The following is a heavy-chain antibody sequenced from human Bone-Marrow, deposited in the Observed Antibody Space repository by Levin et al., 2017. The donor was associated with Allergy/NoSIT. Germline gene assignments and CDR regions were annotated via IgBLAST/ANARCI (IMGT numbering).Heavy chain of an antibody. CDR2: ILPMFGTT. Sequence: SVKVSCKTSGGSFSTYALSWVRQAPGQGLEWMGGILPMFGTTNIAQKFQGRVTIIADGSTDTAYLNVSSLTFEDTAFYYCARDLYSTAWYGAFDIWGQGTRVTVSS. J-gene: IGHJ3*02. V-gene: IGHV1-69*13. CDR3: ARDLYSTAWYGAFDI. D-gene: IGHD6-19*01. CDR1: GGSFSTYA.